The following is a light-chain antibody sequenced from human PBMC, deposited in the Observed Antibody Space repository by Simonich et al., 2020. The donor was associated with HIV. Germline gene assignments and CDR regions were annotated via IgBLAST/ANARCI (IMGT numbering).Light chain of an antibody. V-gene: IGKV3D-20*01. CDR3: QQYGSSPGT. J-gene: IGKJ2*01. Sequence: EIMMTQSPATLSVSPGERATLSCRASQSVSSSYLAWYQQKPGLAPRLLIYDASSRATGIPDRFSGSGSGTDFTLTISRLEPEDFAVYYCQQYGSSPGTFGQGTKLEIK. CDR1: QSVSSSY. CDR2: DAS.